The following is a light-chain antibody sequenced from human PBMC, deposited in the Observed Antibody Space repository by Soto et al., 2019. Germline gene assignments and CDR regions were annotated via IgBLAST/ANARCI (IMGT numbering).Light chain of an antibody. Sequence: DIQMTQSPSTLSASVGDRVTITCRASEIITNRLAWYQQKPGKAPKLLIYDASTLESGVPSRFSGSGSGTEFTLTISSLQPDDFATYYCQQYNSYRAFGQGTKVDIK. CDR1: EIITNR. CDR3: QQYNSYRA. V-gene: IGKV1-5*01. J-gene: IGKJ1*01. CDR2: DAS.